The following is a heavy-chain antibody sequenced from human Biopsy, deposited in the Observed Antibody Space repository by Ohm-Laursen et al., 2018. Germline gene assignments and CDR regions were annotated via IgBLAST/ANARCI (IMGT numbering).Heavy chain of an antibody. D-gene: IGHD3-22*01. CDR2: IFYRGST. V-gene: IGHV4-39*01. J-gene: IGHJ5*02. CDR1: GGSISNNNYY. Sequence: SDTLSLTCTVSGGSISNNNYYWGWIRQPPGKELEWIGSIFYRGSTHYKPSLKSRVNISVDTSKNQFSLKLNSVTAADTAVYYCARDYDTSGYYYVSWGQGTLVTVSS. CDR3: ARDYDTSGYYYVS.